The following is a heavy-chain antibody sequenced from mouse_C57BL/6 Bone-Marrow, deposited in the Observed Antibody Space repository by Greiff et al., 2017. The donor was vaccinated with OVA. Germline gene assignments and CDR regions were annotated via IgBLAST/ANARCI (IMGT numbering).Heavy chain of an antibody. V-gene: IGHV1-64*01. Sequence: VQLQQPGAELVKPGASVKLSCKASGYTFTSYWMHWVKQRPGPGLEWIGMIHPNSCSTNYNEKFKNKATLTVDKSSSTAYMQLSSLTSEDSAVYYCAGKLGPFDYWGQGTTLTVSS. CDR3: AGKLGPFDY. D-gene: IGHD4-1*01. J-gene: IGHJ2*01. CDR2: IHPNSCST. CDR1: GYTFTSYW.